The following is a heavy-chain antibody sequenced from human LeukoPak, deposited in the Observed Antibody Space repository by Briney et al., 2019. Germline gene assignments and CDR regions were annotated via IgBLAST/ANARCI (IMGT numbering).Heavy chain of an antibody. CDR2: ISSSSSYI. CDR1: GFTFSSYA. D-gene: IGHD4-17*01. Sequence: PGRSLRLSCAASGFTFSSYAMHWVRQAPGKGLEWVSSISSSSSYIYYADSVKGRFTISRDNAKNSLYLQMNSLRAEDTAVYYCAKERGDYGDYRARAFDIWGQGTMVTVSS. CDR3: AKERGDYGDYRARAFDI. V-gene: IGHV3-21*01. J-gene: IGHJ3*02.